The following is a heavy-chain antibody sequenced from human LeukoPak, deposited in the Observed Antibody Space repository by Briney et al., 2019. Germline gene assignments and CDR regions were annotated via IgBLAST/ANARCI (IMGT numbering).Heavy chain of an antibody. CDR2: IYSGGST. D-gene: IGHD4-17*01. J-gene: IGHJ6*02. Sequence: GGSLRLSCAASGFTVSSDYMSWVRQAPGKGLEWVSVIYSGGSTYYADSVKGRFTISRDNSKNTLYLQMNSLRAEDTAVYYCARDSLSGHYGDYYYYYGMDVWGQGTTVTVSS. V-gene: IGHV3-66*01. CDR3: ARDSLSGHYGDYYYYYGMDV. CDR1: GFTVSSDY.